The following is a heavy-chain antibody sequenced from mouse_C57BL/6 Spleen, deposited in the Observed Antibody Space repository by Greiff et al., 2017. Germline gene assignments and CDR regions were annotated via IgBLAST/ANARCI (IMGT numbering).Heavy chain of an antibody. V-gene: IGHV5-4*03. CDR3: ARAPLRGWYFDV. CDR1: GFTFSSYA. Sequence: EVKLMESGGGLVKPGGSLKLSCAASGFTFSSYAMSWVRQTPEKRLEWVATISDGGSYTYYPDNVKGRFTISRDNAKNNLYLQMSHLKSEDTAMYYCARAPLRGWYFDVWGTGTTVTVS. D-gene: IGHD1-1*01. CDR2: ISDGGSYT. J-gene: IGHJ1*03.